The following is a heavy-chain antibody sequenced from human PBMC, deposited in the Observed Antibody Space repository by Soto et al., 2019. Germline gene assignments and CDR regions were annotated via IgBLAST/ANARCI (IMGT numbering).Heavy chain of an antibody. D-gene: IGHD6-13*01. CDR3: ARQGAAAGTYNWFDP. Sequence: SETLSLTCTVSGGSISSSSYYWGWIRQPPGKGLEWIGSIYYSGSTYYNPSLKSRVTISVDTSKNQFSLKLSSVTAADTAVYYCARQGAAAGTYNWFDPWGQGTLVTVSS. CDR2: IYYSGST. J-gene: IGHJ5*02. CDR1: GGSISSSSYY. V-gene: IGHV4-39*01.